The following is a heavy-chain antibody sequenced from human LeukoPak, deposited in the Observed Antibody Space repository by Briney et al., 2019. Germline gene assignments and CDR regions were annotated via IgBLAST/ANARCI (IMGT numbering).Heavy chain of an antibody. CDR3: AKDRSSITSCSNY. J-gene: IGHJ4*02. CDR1: GFTFTIYG. Sequence: PGGSLRLSCAASGFTFTIYGMNWVRQAPGKGLEWVSFISPNGGTTYYADSVKGRFTISRDNSKNTLYLQMNSLRAEDTALYYCAKDRSSITSCSNYWGQGTLVTVSS. CDR2: ISPNGGTT. D-gene: IGHD2-2*01. V-gene: IGHV3-23*01.